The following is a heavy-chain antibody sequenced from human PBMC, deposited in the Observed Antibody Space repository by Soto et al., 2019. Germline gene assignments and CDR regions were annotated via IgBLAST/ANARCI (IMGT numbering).Heavy chain of an antibody. Sequence: SVKVSCKASGGTFSSYAISWVRQAPGQGLEWMGGIIPIFGTANYAQKFQGRVTITADESTCTAYTELSSLRSEHTAVYYCARGVAAALDDAFEILGQGTM. V-gene: IGHV1-69*13. D-gene: IGHD6-13*01. CDR3: ARGVAAALDDAFEI. CDR2: IIPIFGTA. J-gene: IGHJ3*02. CDR1: GGTFSSYA.